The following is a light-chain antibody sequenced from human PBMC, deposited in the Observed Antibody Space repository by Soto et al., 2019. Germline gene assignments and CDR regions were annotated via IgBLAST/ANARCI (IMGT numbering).Light chain of an antibody. Sequence: EIVMTKSTTTLFVSPGERATPSCRAIQSISDTLAWYQQKPGQAPRLLIHGATTRATGIPARFSGSGSGTEFTLTISSLQSEDFAVYYCQQRSDWPWTFGQGTKVDNK. CDR1: QSISDT. CDR3: QQRSDWPWT. CDR2: GAT. V-gene: IGKV3-15*01. J-gene: IGKJ1*01.